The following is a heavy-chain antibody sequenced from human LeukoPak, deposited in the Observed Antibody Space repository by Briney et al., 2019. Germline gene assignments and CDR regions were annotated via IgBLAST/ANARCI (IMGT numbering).Heavy chain of an antibody. D-gene: IGHD2-21*02. V-gene: IGHV4-34*01. CDR1: GGSFSGYY. J-gene: IGHJ4*02. CDR3: ARALGGTAGYYFDY. Sequence: SETLSLTCAGYGGSFSGYYWSWIRQPPGKGLEWIGEINHSGSTNYNPSLKSRVTISVDTSKNQFSLKLSSVTAADTAVYYCARALGGTAGYYFDYWGQGTLVTVSS. CDR2: INHSGST.